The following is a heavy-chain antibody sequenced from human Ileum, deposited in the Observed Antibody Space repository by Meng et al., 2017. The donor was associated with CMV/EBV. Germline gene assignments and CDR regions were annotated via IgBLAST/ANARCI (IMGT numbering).Heavy chain of an antibody. CDR1: GGSITSGNYY. D-gene: IGHD2-15*01. Sequence: QWQLHESGPGLVKPSQTLSLTCTVSGGSITSGNYYWSWIRQPPGRGLEWIGYIYYSGSPYYKPSLKSRVTISLDTSKNQFSLNLRSVTATDSAVYYCVRQVVAASFDYWGQGALVTVSS. V-gene: IGHV4-30-4*08. CDR2: IYYSGSP. J-gene: IGHJ4*02. CDR3: VRQVVAASFDY.